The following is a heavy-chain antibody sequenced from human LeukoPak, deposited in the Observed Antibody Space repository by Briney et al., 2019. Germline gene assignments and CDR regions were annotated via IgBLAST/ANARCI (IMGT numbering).Heavy chain of an antibody. CDR3: ARALVQLEQIHWFDP. V-gene: IGHV1-69*13. D-gene: IGHD1-1*01. CDR2: IIPIFGTA. Sequence: SVKVSCKASGGTFSSYAISWVRQAPGQGLEWMGGIIPIFGTANYAQTFQGRVTITADESTSTAYMELSSLRSEDTAVYYCARALVQLEQIHWFDPWGQGTLVTVSS. CDR1: GGTFSSYA. J-gene: IGHJ5*02.